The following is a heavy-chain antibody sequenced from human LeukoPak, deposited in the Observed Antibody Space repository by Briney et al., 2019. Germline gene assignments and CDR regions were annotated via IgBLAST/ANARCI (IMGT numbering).Heavy chain of an antibody. D-gene: IGHD2-8*01. J-gene: IGHJ4*02. CDR3: VTSWCRQQRDY. V-gene: IGHV4-39*01. CDR1: GGSISSSSYS. Sequence: SETLSLTCTVSGGSISSSSYSWGWIRQPPGKGLEWIGSIYYSGSTYYNPSLKSRVTISVDTSKNQFSLKLSSVTATDTAVYYCVTSWCRQQRDYWGQGTLVTVSS. CDR2: IYYSGST.